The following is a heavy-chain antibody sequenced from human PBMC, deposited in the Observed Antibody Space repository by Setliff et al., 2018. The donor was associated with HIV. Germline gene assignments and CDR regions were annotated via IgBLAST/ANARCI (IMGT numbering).Heavy chain of an antibody. J-gene: IGHJ6*02. Sequence: PSETLSLTCGVSGYSIGSGYYWGWIRQPPGKGLEWIGSIYHSGSTYYTPSLNSRVTISVDTSKNQFSLKLSSVTAADTAVYYCARAPITMIVVVNYGMDVWGQGTTVTV. D-gene: IGHD3-22*01. CDR2: IYHSGST. CDR1: GYSIGSGYY. V-gene: IGHV4-38-2*01. CDR3: ARAPITMIVVVNYGMDV.